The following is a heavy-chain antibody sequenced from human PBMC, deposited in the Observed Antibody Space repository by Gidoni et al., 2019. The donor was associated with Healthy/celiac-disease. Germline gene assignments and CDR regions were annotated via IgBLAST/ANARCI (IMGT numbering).Heavy chain of an antibody. J-gene: IGHJ5*02. CDR1: GGSISSSSYY. D-gene: IGHD4-17*01. CDR3: ARQTFYGDYSWFDP. Sequence: QLQLQESGPGLVKPSETLSLTCTVSGGSISSSSYYWGWIRQPPGKGFEWIGSIYYRGSTYYHPSLTSRVTISVDTSKTQFSLKLSSVPAADTAVSYCARQTFYGDYSWFDPWGQGTLVTVSS. V-gene: IGHV4-39*01. CDR2: IYYRGST.